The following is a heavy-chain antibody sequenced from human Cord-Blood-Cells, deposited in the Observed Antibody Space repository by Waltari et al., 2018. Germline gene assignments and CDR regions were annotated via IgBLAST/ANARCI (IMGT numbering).Heavy chain of an antibody. D-gene: IGHD6-13*01. Sequence: QVQLVQSGAEVKKPGSSVRVSCKASGGTFSSYTISWLRQAPGQGLEWMGRIIPILGIANYAQKFQGRVTITADKSTSTAYMELSSLRSEDTAVYYCARGSSSWYWFDPWGQGTLVTVSS. V-gene: IGHV1-69*02. CDR3: ARGSSSWYWFDP. J-gene: IGHJ5*02. CDR2: IIPILGIA. CDR1: GGTFSSYT.